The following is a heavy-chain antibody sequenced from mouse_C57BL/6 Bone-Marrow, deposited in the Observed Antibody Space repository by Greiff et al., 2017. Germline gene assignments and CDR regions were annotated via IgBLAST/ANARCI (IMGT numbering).Heavy chain of an antibody. J-gene: IGHJ4*01. CDR2: ISSGSSTI. CDR1: GFTFSDYG. V-gene: IGHV5-17*01. Sequence: EVKVVESGGGLVKPGGSLKLSCAASGFTFSDYGMHWVRQAPEKGLEWVAYISSGSSTIYYADTVKGRITISRDNAKNTLFMQMTSLRSEDTAMYYCARSYYYAMDYWGQGTSVTGSS. CDR3: ARSYYYAMDY.